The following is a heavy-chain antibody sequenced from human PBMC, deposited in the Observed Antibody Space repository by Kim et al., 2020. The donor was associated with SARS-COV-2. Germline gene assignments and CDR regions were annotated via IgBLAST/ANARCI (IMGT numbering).Heavy chain of an antibody. J-gene: IGHJ4*02. CDR3: ARGRRYSSSVWFDY. V-gene: IGHV1-8*01. D-gene: IGHD6-6*01. Sequence: AQKFQGRVTMTRNTSISTAYMELSSLRSEDTAVYYCARGRRYSSSVWFDYWGQGTLVTVSS.